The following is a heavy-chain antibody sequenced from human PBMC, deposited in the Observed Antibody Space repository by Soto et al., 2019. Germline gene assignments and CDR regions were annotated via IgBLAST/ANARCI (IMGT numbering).Heavy chain of an antibody. CDR3: AAPGSFGGHAVWFDP. CDR2: INQGGST. Sequence: QVQLQQWGAGLLKPSETLSLTCGVYGGTFSGNYWSWIRQTPGKGLEWIGEINQGGSTNYNPSLDSRVTFAVDTSKRQFSLKLSSVTAADTAVYYCAAPGSFGGHAVWFDPWGQGTLVTVSS. CDR1: GGTFSGNY. V-gene: IGHV4-34*08. D-gene: IGHD2-15*01. J-gene: IGHJ5*02.